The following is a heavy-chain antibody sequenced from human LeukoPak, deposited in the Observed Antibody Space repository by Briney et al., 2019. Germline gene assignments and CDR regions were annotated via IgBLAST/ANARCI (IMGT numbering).Heavy chain of an antibody. V-gene: IGHV3-48*04. CDR1: GFTFSDYS. D-gene: IGHD1-26*01. Sequence: GGSLRLSCAASGFTFSDYSMTWVRQAPGKGLEWISYISGSSSTIYYADSVKGRFTISRDNAKNSLYLQMNSLRVADTAVYYCVRDRGSNYFRNYWGQGTLVTVSS. CDR2: ISGSSSTI. J-gene: IGHJ4*02. CDR3: VRDRGSNYFRNY.